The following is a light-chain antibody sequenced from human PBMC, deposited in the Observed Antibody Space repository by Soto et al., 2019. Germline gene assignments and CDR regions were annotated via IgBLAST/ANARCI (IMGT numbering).Light chain of an antibody. Sequence: EIVLTQSPGTLSLSPGERATLSCRASQSVNSNYLAWYQQKPGQAPRLLINGASSRATGIPDRFGGSGSGTDFTLTISRLEPEDFAVYYCQQYGSSPGTFGQGTKVEIK. V-gene: IGKV3-20*01. CDR2: GAS. CDR1: QSVNSNY. CDR3: QQYGSSPGT. J-gene: IGKJ1*01.